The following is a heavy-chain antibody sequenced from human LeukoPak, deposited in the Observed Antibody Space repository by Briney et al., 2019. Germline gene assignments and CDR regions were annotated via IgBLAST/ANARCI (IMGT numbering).Heavy chain of an antibody. Sequence: PSETLSLTCAVSGYSVISAYYWGWIRQSPGKGLEWIGSIYHSGTTHYNPALKSRVTISVDTSKNQFSLKLSSVTAADTAVYYRAKEIGNRLGMDFWGKGTTVTVSS. D-gene: IGHD3-16*02. CDR1: GYSVISAYY. CDR2: IYHSGTT. V-gene: IGHV4-38-2*02. J-gene: IGHJ6*04. CDR3: AKEIGNRLGMDF.